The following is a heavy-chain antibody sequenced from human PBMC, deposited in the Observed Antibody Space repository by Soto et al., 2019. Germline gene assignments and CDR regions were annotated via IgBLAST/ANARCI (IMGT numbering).Heavy chain of an antibody. CDR3: ASPLAYCGGDCPDAFDI. Sequence: PSETLSLTCAVSGGSISSGGYSWSWIRQPPGKGLEWIGYIYHSGSTYYNPSLKSRVTISVDRSKNQFSLKLSSVTAADTAVYYCASPLAYCGGDCPDAFDIWGQGTMVTVSS. V-gene: IGHV4-30-2*01. J-gene: IGHJ3*02. CDR2: IYHSGST. CDR1: GGSISSGGYS. D-gene: IGHD2-21*02.